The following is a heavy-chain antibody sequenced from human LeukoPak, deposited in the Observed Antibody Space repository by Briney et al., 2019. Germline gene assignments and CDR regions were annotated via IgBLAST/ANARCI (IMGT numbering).Heavy chain of an antibody. CDR2: ISGYNGDT. CDR3: ARLPTAAASPAFDI. J-gene: IGHJ3*02. CDR1: GFTFTRYG. V-gene: IGHV1-18*01. Sequence: ASVKVSCKTSGFTFTRYGITWVRQAPGQGLEWMGWISGYNGDTNYAQEFQGRVTMTRDTSTSTVYMELSSLRSEDTAVYYCARLPTAAASPAFDIWGQGTMVTVSS. D-gene: IGHD6-13*01.